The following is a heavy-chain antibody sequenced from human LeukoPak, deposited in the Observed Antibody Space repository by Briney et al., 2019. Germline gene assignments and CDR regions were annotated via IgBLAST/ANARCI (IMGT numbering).Heavy chain of an antibody. CDR1: GYTFTSYG. V-gene: IGHV1-69*13. D-gene: IGHD6-6*01. CDR3: ASPAIESSSYYFDY. Sequence: GASVKVSCKASGYTFTSYGISWVRQAPGQGLEWMGGIIPIFGTANYAQKFQGRVTITADESTSTAYMELSSLRSEDTAVYYCASPAIESSSYYFDYWGQGTLVTVSS. CDR2: IIPIFGTA. J-gene: IGHJ4*02.